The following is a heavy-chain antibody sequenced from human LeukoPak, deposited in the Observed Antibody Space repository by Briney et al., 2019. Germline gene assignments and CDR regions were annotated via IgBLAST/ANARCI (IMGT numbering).Heavy chain of an antibody. V-gene: IGHV3-74*01. CDR3: ARADPYYGDYEGFDY. Sequence: GGSLRLSCAASGFTFSSYWMHWVRQAPGKGLVWVSRINTDGSSTSYADSVKGRFTISRDNAKNTLYLQMNSLRAEDTAVYYCARADPYYGDYEGFDYWGQGTLVTVSS. CDR2: INTDGSST. CDR1: GFTFSSYW. D-gene: IGHD4-17*01. J-gene: IGHJ4*02.